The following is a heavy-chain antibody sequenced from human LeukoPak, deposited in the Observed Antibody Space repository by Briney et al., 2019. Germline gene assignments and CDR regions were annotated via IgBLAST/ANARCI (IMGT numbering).Heavy chain of an antibody. CDR1: GFSFSSYN. CDR3: ARGNIGASGLDY. CDR2: ISYDGATK. Sequence: GGSLRLSCAVSGFSFSSYNMHWVRQAPGKGLEWVAFISYDGATKYYADSVKGRFTISRDNSKNTLYLQMNRLGAEDTAVYYCARGNIGASGLDYWGQGTLVTVSS. J-gene: IGHJ4*02. V-gene: IGHV3-30-3*01. D-gene: IGHD6-13*01.